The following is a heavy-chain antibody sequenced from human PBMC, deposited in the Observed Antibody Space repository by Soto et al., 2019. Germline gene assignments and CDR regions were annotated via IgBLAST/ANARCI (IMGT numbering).Heavy chain of an antibody. CDR1: GYTFTSYG. V-gene: IGHV1-18*01. J-gene: IGHJ6*02. D-gene: IGHD3-10*01. CDR3: ARKLEGKNYPVRGVTHYYYGMDV. CDR2: ISAYNGNT. Sequence: GASVKVSCKASGYTFTSYGISWVRQVPGQGLERMGWISAYNGNTNYAQKLQGRVTMTTDTSTSTAYMELRSLRSDDTAVYYCARKLEGKNYPVRGVTHYYYGMDVWGQGTTVTVSS.